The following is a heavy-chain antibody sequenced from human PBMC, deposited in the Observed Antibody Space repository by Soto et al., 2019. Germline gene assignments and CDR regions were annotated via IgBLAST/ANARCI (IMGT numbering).Heavy chain of an antibody. CDR3: ARDFRRSASYEHAFDI. CDR1: GYSISSDYY. J-gene: IGHJ3*02. D-gene: IGHD1-26*01. CDR2: VYQSGST. V-gene: IGHV4-38-2*02. Sequence: SETLSLTXAVSGYSISSDYYWGWIRQPPGKGLEWIGSVYQSGSTYSNPSLTSRVTISVDTSKNQFSLKLTSVTAADTAVYYCARDFRRSASYEHAFDIWGQGTMVTV.